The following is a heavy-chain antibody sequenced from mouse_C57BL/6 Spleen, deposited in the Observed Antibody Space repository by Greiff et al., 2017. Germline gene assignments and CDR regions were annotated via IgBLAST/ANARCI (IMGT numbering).Heavy chain of an antibody. J-gene: IGHJ3*01. Sequence: VKVVESGAELVKPGASVKMSCKASGYTFTTYPIEWMKQNHGKSLEWIGNFHPYNDDTKYNEKFKGKATLTVEKSSSTVYLELSRLTSDDSAVYYCARGYSNSAFAYWGQGTLVTASA. CDR2: FHPYNDDT. CDR3: ARGYSNSAFAY. V-gene: IGHV1-47*01. D-gene: IGHD2-5*01. CDR1: GYTFTTYP.